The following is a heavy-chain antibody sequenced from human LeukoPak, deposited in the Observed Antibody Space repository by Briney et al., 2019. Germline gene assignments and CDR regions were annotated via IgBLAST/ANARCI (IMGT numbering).Heavy chain of an antibody. CDR3: AREGYYVSGRTNGY. D-gene: IGHD3-10*01. CDR2: ISTYNGNT. J-gene: IGHJ4*02. CDR1: GYTFTSYG. V-gene: IGHV1-18*04. Sequence: GASVKVSCKASGYTFTSYGISWVRQAPGQGLEWMGWISTYNGNTNYAQKPQGRVTMTTDTSTSTAYMELRSLRSDDTAVYYCAREGYYVSGRTNGYWGQGTLVTVSS.